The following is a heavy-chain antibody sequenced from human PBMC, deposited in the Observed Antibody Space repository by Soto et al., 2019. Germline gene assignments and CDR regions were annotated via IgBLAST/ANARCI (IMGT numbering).Heavy chain of an antibody. D-gene: IGHD3-16*01. CDR2: INAENGNT. J-gene: IGHJ6*02. CDR1: CYSGTRYG. V-gene: IGHV1-18*01. CDR3: AMVDVYVTPSPQDV. Sequence: APVKASCKASCYSGTRYGIGWARPAPGQEREWMGWINAENGNTNHAQNLQGRLTLTTDTSTTTAYMELRRLRSTDTAIYCCAMVDVYVTPSPQDVWG.